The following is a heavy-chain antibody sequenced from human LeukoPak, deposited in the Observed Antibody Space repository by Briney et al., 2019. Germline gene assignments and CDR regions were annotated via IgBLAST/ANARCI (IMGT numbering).Heavy chain of an antibody. CDR3: ARAPCSGGSCYRYYFDY. J-gene: IGHJ4*02. Sequence: ASVKVSCKASGYTFTSYYMHWVRQAPGQGLEWMGIINPSGGSTSYAQKFQGRVTMTRDTSTSTVYMELSSLRSEDTAVYYCARAPCSGGSCYRYYFDYWAQETLVPVPP. V-gene: IGHV1-46*01. CDR1: GYTFTSYY. CDR2: INPSGGST. D-gene: IGHD2-15*01.